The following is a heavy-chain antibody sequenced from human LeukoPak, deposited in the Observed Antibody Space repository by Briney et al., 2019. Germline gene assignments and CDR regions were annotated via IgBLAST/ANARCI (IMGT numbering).Heavy chain of an antibody. CDR2: ISSSGSTI. CDR1: GFTFSNYE. Sequence: GGSLRLSCAASGFTFSNYEMNWVRQAPRKGLEWVSYISSSGSTIYYADSVKGRFTISRDNAKNSLYLQMNSLRAEDTAVYYCAQIYTYGSSQFDYWGQGTLVTVSS. J-gene: IGHJ4*02. CDR3: AQIYTYGSSQFDY. D-gene: IGHD5-18*01. V-gene: IGHV3-48*03.